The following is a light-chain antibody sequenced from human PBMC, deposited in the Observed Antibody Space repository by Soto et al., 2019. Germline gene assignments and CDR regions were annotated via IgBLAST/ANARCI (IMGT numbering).Light chain of an antibody. CDR2: DVN. CDR3: SSFTSSNTYV. J-gene: IGLJ1*01. CDR1: SSDIGAYNR. V-gene: IGLV2-18*02. Sequence: QSALTQPPSVSGSPGQSVAISYTGTSSDIGAYNRVSWYQQPPGTAPKLMIYDVNNRPSGVPDRFSGSKSGNTASLTISGLQADDEADYYCSSFTSSNTYVFGTGTKVTVL.